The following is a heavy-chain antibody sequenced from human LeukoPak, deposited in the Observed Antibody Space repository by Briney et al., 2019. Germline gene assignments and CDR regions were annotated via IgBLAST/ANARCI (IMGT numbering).Heavy chain of an antibody. D-gene: IGHD3-10*01. V-gene: IGHV3-74*01. Sequence: PGGSLRLSCAASGFTFDDYAMHWVRQAPGKGLVWVSRINSDGSSTNYADSVKGRFTISRDNAKNTLYLQMNSLRAEDSAVYYCARAEVGVLADYWGQGTLVTVSS. CDR3: ARAEVGVLADY. J-gene: IGHJ4*02. CDR2: INSDGSST. CDR1: GFTFDDYA.